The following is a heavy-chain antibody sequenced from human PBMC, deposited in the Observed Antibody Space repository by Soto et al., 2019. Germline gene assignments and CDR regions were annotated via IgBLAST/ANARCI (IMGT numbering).Heavy chain of an antibody. J-gene: IGHJ6*02. CDR2: IRSKAYGGTT. Sequence: GGSLRLSCTASGFTFGDYAMSWFRQAPGKGLEWVGFIRSKAYGGTTEYAASVKGRFTISRDDSKSIAYLQMNSLKTEDTTVYYCTRAPYIWFGELLKDYYGMDVWGQGTTVTVSS. CDR3: TRAPYIWFGELLKDYYGMDV. V-gene: IGHV3-49*03. D-gene: IGHD3-10*01. CDR1: GFTFGDYA.